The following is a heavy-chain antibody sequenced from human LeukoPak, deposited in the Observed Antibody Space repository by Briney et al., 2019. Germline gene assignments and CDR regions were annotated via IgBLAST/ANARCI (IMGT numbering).Heavy chain of an antibody. V-gene: IGHV4-34*01. D-gene: IGHD2-21*02. CDR3: TRMTAGHDY. Sequence: SETLSLTCAVSGVSFNDYYWSWVRQTPGKGLEWIGEINHSGYTNDSPSLKSRVTLSIDTSRKQFSLNLRSVTVADTGIYYCTRMTAGHDYWGQGTLVAVSS. CDR1: GVSFNDYY. J-gene: IGHJ4*02. CDR2: INHSGYT.